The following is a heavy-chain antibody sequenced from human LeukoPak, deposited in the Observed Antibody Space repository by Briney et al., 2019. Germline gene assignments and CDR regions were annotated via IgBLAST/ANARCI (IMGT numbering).Heavy chain of an antibody. CDR3: AKTIYDYVWGSYRYALDY. J-gene: IGHJ4*02. D-gene: IGHD3-16*02. CDR1: GFTFSRYA. CDR2: ISGSGGST. V-gene: IGHV3-23*01. Sequence: GGSLRLSCAASGFTFSRYAMSWVRQAPGKGLEWVSAISGSGGSTYYADSVKGRFTISRDNSKNTLYLQMNSLRAEDTAVYYCAKTIYDYVWGSYRYALDYWGQGTLVTVSS.